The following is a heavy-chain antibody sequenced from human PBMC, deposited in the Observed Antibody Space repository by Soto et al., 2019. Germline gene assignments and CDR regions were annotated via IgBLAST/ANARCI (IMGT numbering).Heavy chain of an antibody. CDR3: ARGNHGYSPYTY. V-gene: IGHV3-33*01. J-gene: IGHJ4*02. CDR2: IWYDGSNK. CDR1: GFTFSSYG. Sequence: QVQLVESGGGVVQPGRSLRLSCAASGFTFSSYGMHWVRQAPGKGLEWVAVIWYDGSNKYYADSVKGRFTISRDNSKNTLYLQMNSLRAEDTAVYYCARGNHGYSPYTYWGQGTLVTVSS. D-gene: IGHD6-13*01.